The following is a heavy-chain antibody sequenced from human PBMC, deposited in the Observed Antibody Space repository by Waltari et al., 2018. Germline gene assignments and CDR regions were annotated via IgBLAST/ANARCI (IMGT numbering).Heavy chain of an antibody. CDR2: INPNTGVT. CDR3: ATQMYDTWTVDL. J-gene: IGHJ3*01. Sequence: QVQLVQSGAELSTPGASVTVTCPPTPDICTASYIHWVRQAPAQGLVRMGWINPNTGVTNYAQEFQGRVTMTSDTSIRTVYMDLITLKSDDTAVYYCATQMYDTWTVDLWGQGTLVSVSS. CDR1: PDICTASY. V-gene: IGHV1-2*02. D-gene: IGHD3-9*01.